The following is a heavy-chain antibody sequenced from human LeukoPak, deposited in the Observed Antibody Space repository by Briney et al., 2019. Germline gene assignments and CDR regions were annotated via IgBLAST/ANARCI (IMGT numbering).Heavy chain of an antibody. CDR2: ISPRSDII. J-gene: IGHJ4*02. CDR1: GFTLRSFN. V-gene: IGHV3-48*01. CDR3: VRDNDWAFDY. Sequence: PGGSQRLSCTASGFTLRSFNMNWVRQAPGKGLEWVSHISPRSDIISYADSVKGRFTISRDNAKNSLYLHMNSLRADDMAVYYCVRDNDWAFDYWGQGTLVPVSS. D-gene: IGHD3-9*01.